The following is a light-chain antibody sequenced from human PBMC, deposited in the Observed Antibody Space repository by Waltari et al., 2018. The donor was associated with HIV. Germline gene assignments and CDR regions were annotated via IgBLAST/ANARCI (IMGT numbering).Light chain of an antibody. CDR2: DVT. CDR1: SSDIGDYNY. CDR3: CSLAGSYTLV. V-gene: IGLV2-11*01. J-gene: IGLJ3*02. Sequence: QSALTQPRSVSGSPGQSVIISCTGTSSDIGDYNYVSWYQQHPGKAPKLLIYDVTKRPSEGPYLFSGSKSGNTASLTISGLQAEDEAAYYGCSLAGSYTLVCGGGTKLTVL.